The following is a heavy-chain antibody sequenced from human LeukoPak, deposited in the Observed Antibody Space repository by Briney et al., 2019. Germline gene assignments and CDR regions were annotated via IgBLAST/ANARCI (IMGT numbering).Heavy chain of an antibody. Sequence: GASVKVSCKASGYTFTSYAMHWVRQAPGQRPEWMGWINAGNGNTKYSQKFQGRVTITRDTSASTAYMELGSLRSEDTAVYYCARADWAAAGNYWGQGTLVTVSS. CDR1: GYTFTSYA. J-gene: IGHJ4*02. CDR3: ARADWAAAGNY. D-gene: IGHD6-13*01. CDR2: INAGNGNT. V-gene: IGHV1-3*01.